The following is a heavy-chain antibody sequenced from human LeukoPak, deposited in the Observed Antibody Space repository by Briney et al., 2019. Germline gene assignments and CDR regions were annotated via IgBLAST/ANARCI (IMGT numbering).Heavy chain of an antibody. J-gene: IGHJ5*02. CDR3: ASGGYCSSTTCYPNWFDP. D-gene: IGHD2-2*01. CDR1: GGSISSYY. Sequence: PSETLSFTCTVSGGSISSYYWSWIRQPAGKGLEWIGYVSHSGSTNYNPSLKSRVTISIDTSKNQFSLKLSSVTAADTAVYYCASGGYCSSTTCYPNWFDPWGQGTLVTVSS. V-gene: IGHV4-59*01. CDR2: VSHSGST.